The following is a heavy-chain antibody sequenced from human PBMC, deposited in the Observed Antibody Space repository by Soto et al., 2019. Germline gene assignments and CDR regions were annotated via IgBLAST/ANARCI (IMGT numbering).Heavy chain of an antibody. J-gene: IGHJ4*02. V-gene: IGHV4-30-4*01. D-gene: IGHD3-16*02. CDR2: IYYSGST. CDR1: GGSISSGDYY. CDR3: ARAAPYYDYVWGSYRYFDY. Sequence: QVQLQESGPGLVKPSQTLSLTCTVSGGSISSGDYYWSWIRQPPGKGLEWIGYIYYSGSTYYNPSLKSRVTISVDTSKNQFSLKLSSVTAADTAVYYCARAAPYYDYVWGSYRYFDYWGQGTLVTVSS.